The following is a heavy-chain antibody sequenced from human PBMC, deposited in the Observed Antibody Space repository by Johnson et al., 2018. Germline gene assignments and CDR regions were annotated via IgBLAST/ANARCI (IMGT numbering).Heavy chain of an antibody. CDR2: IIPMFSTA. J-gene: IGHJ6*02. CDR3: ARAVVDTSSGTYYYGFDV. Sequence: QVQLVESGAEVKKPGSSVKVSCKASGGTFNSNSINWVRQAPGQGLEWMGGIIPMFSTANYAQKFQGRVTISADPTTRTVYMDLSNLRSEDTAVYYFARAVVDTSSGTYYYGFDVWGQGTTVTVSS. V-gene: IGHV1-69*01. CDR1: GGTFNSNS. D-gene: IGHD3-10*01.